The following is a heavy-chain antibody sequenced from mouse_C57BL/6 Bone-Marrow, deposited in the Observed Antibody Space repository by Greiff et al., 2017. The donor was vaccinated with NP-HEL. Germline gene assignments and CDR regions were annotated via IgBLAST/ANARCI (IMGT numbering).Heavy chain of an antibody. CDR3: VIYLPYFDY. Sequence: LVESGAELARPGASVKLSCKASGYTFTSYGISWVKQRTGQGLEWIGEIYPRSGNTYYNEKFKGKATLTADKSSSTAYMELRSLTSEDSAVYFCVIYLPYFDYWGQGTTLTVSS. J-gene: IGHJ2*01. V-gene: IGHV1-81*01. D-gene: IGHD5-5*01. CDR1: GYTFTSYG. CDR2: IYPRSGNT.